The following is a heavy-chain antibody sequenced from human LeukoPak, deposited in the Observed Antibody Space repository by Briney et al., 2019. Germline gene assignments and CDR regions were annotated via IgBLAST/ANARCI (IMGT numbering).Heavy chain of an antibody. D-gene: IGHD1-26*01. Sequence: ASVKDSCKASGYTFTSYYMHWVRQAPRQGLEWMGIINPSGGSTSYAQKFQGRVTLTRDTSTSTVYMELSSLRYQDTAVYYCARKMGGSYCYGMDVWGQGATVTVSS. CDR2: INPSGGST. J-gene: IGHJ6*01. CDR1: GYTFTSYY. V-gene: IGHV1-46*01. CDR3: ARKMGGSYCYGMDV.